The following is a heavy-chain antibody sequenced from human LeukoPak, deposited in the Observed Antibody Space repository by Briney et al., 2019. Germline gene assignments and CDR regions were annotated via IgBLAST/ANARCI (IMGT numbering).Heavy chain of an antibody. CDR3: AWPSGYSSSWYRY. J-gene: IGHJ4*02. V-gene: IGHV3-74*01. Sequence: GGSLRLSCAASGFTFSSYWMHWVRQAPGKGLVWVSRINSDGSSTSYADSVKGRFTISRDNAKNTLYLQMNSLRAEDTAVYYCAWPSGYSSSWYRYWGQGTLVTVSS. D-gene: IGHD6-13*01. CDR2: INSDGSST. CDR1: GFTFSSYW.